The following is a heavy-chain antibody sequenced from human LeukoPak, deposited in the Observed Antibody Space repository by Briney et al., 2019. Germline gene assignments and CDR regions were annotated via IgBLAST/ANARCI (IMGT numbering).Heavy chain of an antibody. J-gene: IGHJ4*02. D-gene: IGHD2-15*01. CDR3: ASCSGGSCYLDY. V-gene: IGHV3-21*01. CDR2: ISSSSSYI. CDR1: GFTFSSYS. Sequence: GGSLRLSCAASGFTFSSYSMNWVRQAPGRGLEWVSSISSSSSYIYYADSVKGRFTISRDNAKNSLYLQMNSLRAEDTAVYYCASCSGGSCYLDYWAREPWSPSP.